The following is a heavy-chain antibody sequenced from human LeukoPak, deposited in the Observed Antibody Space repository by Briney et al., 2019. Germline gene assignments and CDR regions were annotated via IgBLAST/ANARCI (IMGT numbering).Heavy chain of an antibody. CDR1: GGSFSGYY. CDR2: INHSGST. CDR3: ARRGRITIFGVVMGYNWFDP. Sequence: SETLSLTCAVYGGSFSGYYWSWIRQPPGKGLEWIGVINHSGSTNYNPSLKSRVTISVDTSKNQFSLKLSSVTAADTAVYYCARRGRITIFGVVMGYNWFDPWGQGTLVTVSS. J-gene: IGHJ5*02. D-gene: IGHD3-3*01. V-gene: IGHV4-34*01.